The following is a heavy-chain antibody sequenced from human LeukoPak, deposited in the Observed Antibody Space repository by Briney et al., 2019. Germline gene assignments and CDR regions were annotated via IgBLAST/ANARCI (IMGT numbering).Heavy chain of an antibody. V-gene: IGHV1-69*01. J-gene: IGHJ4*02. D-gene: IGHD5-24*01. CDR2: IIPIFGTA. CDR3: AREPRQMATIIFFDY. Sequence: SVKVSCKASGGTFSSYAISWVRQAPGQGLEWMGGIIPIFGTANYAQKFQGRVTITADESTSTAYMELSSLRSEDTAVYYCAREPRQMATIIFFDYWGQGTLVTVSS. CDR1: GGTFSSYA.